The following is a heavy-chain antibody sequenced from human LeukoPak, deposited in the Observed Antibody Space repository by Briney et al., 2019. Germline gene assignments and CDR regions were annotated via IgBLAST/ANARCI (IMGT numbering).Heavy chain of an antibody. D-gene: IGHD1-7*01. V-gene: IGHV3-7*01. CDR1: GFTFSDYW. CDR2: IKQDGSER. Sequence: GGSLRLSCAASGFTFSDYWMTWVRQAPGKWLEWVADIKQDGSERYYGDSVKGRFTISRDNAKNLVYLQMNSLGAEDTAIYYCARGRNYVFRFDYWGQGTLVTVSS. CDR3: ARGRNYVFRFDY. J-gene: IGHJ4*02.